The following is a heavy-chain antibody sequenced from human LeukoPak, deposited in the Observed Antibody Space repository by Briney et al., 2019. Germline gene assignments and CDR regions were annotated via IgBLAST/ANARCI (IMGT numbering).Heavy chain of an antibody. CDR2: IYSGGST. D-gene: IGHD5-18*01. CDR1: GFTVSSSY. CDR3: AKTLLAAMVNNWFDP. V-gene: IGHV3-53*01. J-gene: IGHJ5*02. Sequence: GGSLRLSCAASGFTVSSSYMSWVRQAPGKGLEWVSLIYSGGSTYYADSVKGRFTISRDNSKNTLYLQMNSLRAEDTAVYYCAKTLLAAMVNNWFDPWGQGTLVTVSS.